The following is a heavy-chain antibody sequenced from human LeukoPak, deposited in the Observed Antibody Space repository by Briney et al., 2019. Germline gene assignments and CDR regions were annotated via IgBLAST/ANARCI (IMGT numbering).Heavy chain of an antibody. D-gene: IGHD2-2*01. V-gene: IGHV3-23*01. CDR2: ISGDGNYI. Sequence: GGSPRLSCAASGFTFSTHAMTWVRQAPGKGLEWVSAISGDGNYIYYTESVKGRFTTSRDNSKNTLYLQMSSLRAEDTAVYYCAKEPREYCSSTSCPNWFDSWGQGTLVTVSS. J-gene: IGHJ5*01. CDR3: AKEPREYCSSTSCPNWFDS. CDR1: GFTFSTHA.